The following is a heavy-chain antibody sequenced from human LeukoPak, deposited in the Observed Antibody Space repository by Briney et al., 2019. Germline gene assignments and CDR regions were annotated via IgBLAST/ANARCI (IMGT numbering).Heavy chain of an antibody. J-gene: IGHJ5*02. Sequence: GGPLRLSCTASGFTFSTYGMNWVRQAPGQGLEWISYISASSTTIYYADSVRGRFTISRDNAKNSLYLQMSSLGAEDTAVYYCARESITLFGVIITWGQGTLVTVSS. D-gene: IGHD3-3*01. CDR2: ISASSTTI. CDR3: ARESITLFGVIIT. CDR1: GFTFSTYG. V-gene: IGHV3-48*01.